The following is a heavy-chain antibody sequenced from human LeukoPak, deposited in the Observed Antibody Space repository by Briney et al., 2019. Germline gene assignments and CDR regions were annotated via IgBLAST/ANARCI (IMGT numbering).Heavy chain of an antibody. CDR2: ISGDGRTT. D-gene: IGHD3-3*01. J-gene: IGHJ4*02. V-gene: IGHV3-43*02. Sequence: GGSLRLSCATAGFTFHESTLHWVRQRPGKGLEWVSLISGDGRTTLYGDSVKGRFTVSRDNSKFALYLQMNSLGPEDSALYYCAKDIARSEWYEDDYWGQGTLVTVAS. CDR3: AKDIARSEWYEDDY. CDR1: GFTFHEST.